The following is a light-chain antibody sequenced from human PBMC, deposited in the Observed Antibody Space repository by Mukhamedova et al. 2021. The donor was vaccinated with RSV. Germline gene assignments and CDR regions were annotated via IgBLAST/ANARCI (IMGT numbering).Light chain of an antibody. CDR3: LQHNGYPS. CDR2: DVT. J-gene: IGKJ1*01. CDR1: QGIRSD. Sequence: VTITCRASQGIRSDLAWYQHKPGKAPKRLIYDVTSLESGVPPRFSGSGSGTEFTLTLSSLQPEDFAIYFCLQHNGYPSFGQGTTV. V-gene: IGKV1-17*01.